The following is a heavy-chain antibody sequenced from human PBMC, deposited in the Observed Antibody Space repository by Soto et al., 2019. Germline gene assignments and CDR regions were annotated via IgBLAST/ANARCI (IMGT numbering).Heavy chain of an antibody. Sequence: EVQLLESGGGLVQPGGSLRLSCVASGFTFSSYAMGWVRQAPGKWLEWVSAISGSGGRKYYADSVKGRFTGSRGNSKTTLYLQLNRLRAEDMAVYYCAKDKRCSSTSCGDGPGYFDLWGRGTLVTVSS. D-gene: IGHD2-2*01. CDR3: AKDKRCSSTSCGDGPGYFDL. V-gene: IGHV3-23*01. J-gene: IGHJ2*01. CDR1: GFTFSSYA. CDR2: ISGSGGRK.